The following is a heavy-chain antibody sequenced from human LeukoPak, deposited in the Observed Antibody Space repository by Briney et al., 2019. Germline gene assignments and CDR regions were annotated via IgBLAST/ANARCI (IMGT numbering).Heavy chain of an antibody. V-gene: IGHV4-39*07. CDR3: AREGAAAGYNWFDP. Sequence: SETLSLTCTVSGGSISSSYSYWGWIRQPPGKGLEWIGNIYYSGSTYYNPSLKSRVTISVDTSKNQFSLKLSSVTAADTAVYYCAREGAAAGYNWFDPWGQGTLVTVSS. CDR2: IYYSGST. J-gene: IGHJ5*02. CDR1: GGSISSSYSY. D-gene: IGHD6-13*01.